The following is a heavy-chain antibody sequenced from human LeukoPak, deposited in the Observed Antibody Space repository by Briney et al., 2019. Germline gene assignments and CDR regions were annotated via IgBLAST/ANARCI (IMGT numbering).Heavy chain of an antibody. Sequence: GGSLRLSCVASGFIFSTYGLHWVRQSPGRGLEWVAVIWYDGSQRYYADSVKGRFTISRDDSQNTIYLQMDSLRAEDTAVYYCAKGIAAVTEGRSRDYYYAMDVWGQAITVTVSS. D-gene: IGHD6-25*01. CDR3: AKGIAAVTEGRSRDYYYAMDV. J-gene: IGHJ6*02. CDR2: IWYDGSQR. CDR1: GFIFSTYG. V-gene: IGHV3-33*06.